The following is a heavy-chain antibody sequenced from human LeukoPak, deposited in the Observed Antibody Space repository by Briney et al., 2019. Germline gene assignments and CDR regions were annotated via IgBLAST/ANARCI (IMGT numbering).Heavy chain of an antibody. J-gene: IGHJ4*02. V-gene: IGHV3-53*01. CDR1: GFTVNSNY. CDR2: IFSGGTI. D-gene: IGHD6-19*01. Sequence: PGGSLRLSCAASGFTVNSNYMSWVRQAPGKGLEWVSIIFSGGTIYYADSVKGRFTISRDNSKNTVFLQMNTLRADDTAIYYVARGPPVAVLYYFEYWGQGTLVTVSS. CDR3: ARGPPVAVLYYFEY.